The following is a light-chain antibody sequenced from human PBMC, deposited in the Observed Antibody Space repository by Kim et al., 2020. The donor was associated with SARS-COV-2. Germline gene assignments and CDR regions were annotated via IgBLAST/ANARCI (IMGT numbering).Light chain of an antibody. J-gene: IGLJ3*02. CDR1: NIGSKS. CDR3: QVWDSSSDHPEV. CDR2: YDS. Sequence: SYELTQPPSVSVAPGKTARITCGGNNIGSKSVHWYQQKPGQAPVLVIYYDSDRPSGIPERLSGSNSGNTATLTISRVEAGDEADYYCQVWDSSSDHPEVFGGGTQLTVL. V-gene: IGLV3-21*04.